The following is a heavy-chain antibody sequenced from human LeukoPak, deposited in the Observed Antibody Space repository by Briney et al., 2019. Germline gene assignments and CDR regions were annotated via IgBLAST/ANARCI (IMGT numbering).Heavy chain of an antibody. V-gene: IGHV3-11*04. J-gene: IGHJ6*03. D-gene: IGHD1-26*01. CDR3: ARDPYSGNYGDYYYYYMDV. CDR2: ISSSGSYI. Sequence: PGGSLRLSCAASGFTLSDYYMSWIRQAPGKGLEWVSYISSSGSYIYYADSVKGRFTISRDNAKSSLYLQMNSLRDEDTAVYYCARDPYSGNYGDYYYYYMDVWGKGTTVTISS. CDR1: GFTLSDYY.